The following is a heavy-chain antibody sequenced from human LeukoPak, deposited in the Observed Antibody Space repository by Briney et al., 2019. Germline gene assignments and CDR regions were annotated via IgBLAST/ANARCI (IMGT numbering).Heavy chain of an antibody. Sequence: SVKVSCKTSGGTFNNSAISWVRQAPGQGLEWLGGIMPLFGTAGYAQKFQARVTITKDESTRTVYLELTSLTSDGTAVYYCARDVHGDYGSGWFDPWGQGTLVSVSS. V-gene: IGHV1-69*05. CDR3: ARDVHGDYGSGWFDP. D-gene: IGHD4-17*01. J-gene: IGHJ5*02. CDR2: IMPLFGTA. CDR1: GGTFNNSA.